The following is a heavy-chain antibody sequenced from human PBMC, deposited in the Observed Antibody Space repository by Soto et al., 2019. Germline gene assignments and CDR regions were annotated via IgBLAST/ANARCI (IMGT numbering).Heavy chain of an antibody. V-gene: IGHV3-23*01. D-gene: IGHD3-22*01. CDR2: ISGSGGST. CDR3: AKVSYDSSGYSTYYFDY. Sequence: GGSLRLSCAASGVTLSSYAMSWVRQAPGKGLEWVSAISGSGGSTYYADSVKGRFTISRDNSKNTLYLQMNSLRAEDMAVYYCAKVSYDSSGYSTYYFDYWGQGTLVTVSS. J-gene: IGHJ4*02. CDR1: GVTLSSYA.